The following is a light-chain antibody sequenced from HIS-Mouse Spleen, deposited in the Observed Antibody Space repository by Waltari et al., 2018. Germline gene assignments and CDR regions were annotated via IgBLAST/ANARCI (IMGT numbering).Light chain of an antibody. CDR3: CSYAGSSTWV. V-gene: IGLV2-23*01. J-gene: IGLJ3*02. Sequence: QSALTQPASVSGSPGPSITIPCTGTSSAFGSYNLVSWYQQPPGKAPKRMIYEGSKRPSGVSNRFSGSKSCNTASLTISGLQAEDEADYYCCSYAGSSTWVFGGGTKLTVL. CDR2: EGS. CDR1: SSAFGSYNL.